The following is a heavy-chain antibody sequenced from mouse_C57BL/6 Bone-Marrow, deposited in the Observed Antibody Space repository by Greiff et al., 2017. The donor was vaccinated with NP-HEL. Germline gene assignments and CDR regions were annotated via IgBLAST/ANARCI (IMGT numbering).Heavy chain of an antibody. CDR3: AISPITTVVSCDY. Sequence: QVQLKQPGAELVKPGASVKLSCKASGYTFTSYWMHWVKQRPGQGLEWIGMIHPNSGSTNYNEKFKSKATLTVDKSSSTAYMQLSSLTSEDSAVYYCAISPITTVVSCDYWGQGTTLTVSS. CDR2: IHPNSGST. J-gene: IGHJ2*01. V-gene: IGHV1-64*01. CDR1: GYTFTSYW. D-gene: IGHD1-1*01.